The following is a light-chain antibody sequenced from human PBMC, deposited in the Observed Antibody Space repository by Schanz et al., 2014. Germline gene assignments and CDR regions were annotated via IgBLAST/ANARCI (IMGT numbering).Light chain of an antibody. Sequence: QSVLTQPPSVSGAPGQRVTISCTGSSSNIGAGYDVHWYQQLPGTAPKLLIYGNSNRPSGVPDRFSGSKSGTSASLAISGLRSEDEADYYCQSSHNPLTDYVFGTGTKLTVL. V-gene: IGLV1-40*01. CDR1: SSNIGAGYD. CDR3: QSSHNPLTDYV. J-gene: IGLJ1*01. CDR2: GNS.